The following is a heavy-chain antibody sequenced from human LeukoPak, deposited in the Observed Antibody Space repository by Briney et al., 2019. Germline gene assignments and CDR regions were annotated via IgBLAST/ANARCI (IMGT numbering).Heavy chain of an antibody. V-gene: IGHV1-18*01. CDR1: GGTFSSYA. Sequence: GASVKVSCKASGGTFSSYAISWVRQAPGQGLEWMGWISGYNGHTNYAQKFQGRVTMTTDTSTSTAYMDLRSLRSDDTAVYYCARDLPAAGKYNWFDPWGQGTLVTVSS. D-gene: IGHD6-13*01. CDR2: ISGYNGHT. J-gene: IGHJ5*02. CDR3: ARDLPAAGKYNWFDP.